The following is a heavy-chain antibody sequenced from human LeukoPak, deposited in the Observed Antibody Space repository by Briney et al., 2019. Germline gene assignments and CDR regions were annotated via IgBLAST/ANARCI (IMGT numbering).Heavy chain of an antibody. CDR2: FSPSGGST. CDR3: ARAGCSSTSCYAGPGRFDP. D-gene: IGHD2-2*01. CDR1: GYTFTSYY. Sequence: ASVKVSWKASGYTFTSYYMHWVRHAPGQRLDWMGIFSPSGGSTSYAQKFQGRVTITRDTSTSTVYMELSSLRSEDTAVYYCARAGCSSTSCYAGPGRFDPWGQGTLVTVSS. V-gene: IGHV1-46*01. J-gene: IGHJ5*02.